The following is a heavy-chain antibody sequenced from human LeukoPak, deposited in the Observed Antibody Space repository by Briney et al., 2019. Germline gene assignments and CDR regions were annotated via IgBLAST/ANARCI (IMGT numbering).Heavy chain of an antibody. D-gene: IGHD3-22*01. Sequence: GESLRLSCAASGFTFSNAWMNWVRQTPGKGLEWVGRIKSKTDGGTTDYAAPVKGRFTISRGDSKNTLYLQMNSLKTEGTAVYYCTTLYYYDSSGYQHDYWGQGTLVTVSS. J-gene: IGHJ4*02. CDR1: GFTFSNAW. CDR3: TTLYYYDSSGYQHDY. V-gene: IGHV3-15*07. CDR2: IKSKTDGGTT.